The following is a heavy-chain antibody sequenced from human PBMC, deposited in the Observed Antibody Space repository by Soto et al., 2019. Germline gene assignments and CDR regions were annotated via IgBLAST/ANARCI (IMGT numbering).Heavy chain of an antibody. CDR2: ISYDGSNK. CDR3: ARWDAVTPFDY. CDR1: GFTFSSYA. Sequence: QVQLVESGGDVVQPGRSLRLSCAASGFTFSSYAMHWVRQAPGKGLEWVAVISYDGSNKYYADSVKGRFTISRDNSKNTLYLQMNSLRAEDTAVYYCARWDAVTPFDYWGQGTLVTVSS. D-gene: IGHD4-17*01. V-gene: IGHV3-30-3*01. J-gene: IGHJ4*02.